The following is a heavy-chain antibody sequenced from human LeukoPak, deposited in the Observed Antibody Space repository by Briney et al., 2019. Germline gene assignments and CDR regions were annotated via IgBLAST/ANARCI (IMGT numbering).Heavy chain of an antibody. CDR2: MDPNSGNT. CDR1: GYTFTSYD. J-gene: IGHJ4*02. D-gene: IGHD3-16*01. Sequence: GASVRISCKASGYTFTSYDIDWVRQATGQGLEWMGWMDPNSGNTGYAQKFQGRVTMTRNTSISTAYTELSSLRSEDTAVYYCARAQYYDYIWGSPVYYFDYWGQGTLVTVSS. CDR3: ARAQYYDYIWGSPVYYFDY. V-gene: IGHV1-8*01.